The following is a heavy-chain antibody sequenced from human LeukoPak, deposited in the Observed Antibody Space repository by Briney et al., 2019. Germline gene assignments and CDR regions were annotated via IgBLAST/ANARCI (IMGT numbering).Heavy chain of an antibody. Sequence: SETLSLTCTVSGDSISSSYWAWIRQPPGKGLEWIGYFHNSGTSSYNPSLKSRVTISVDTSKNQFSLKLSSVTAADTAVYYCASWLQLRLYNMDVWGQGTTVTVSS. CDR2: FHNSGTS. CDR3: ASWLQLRLYNMDV. CDR1: GDSISSSY. J-gene: IGHJ6*02. V-gene: IGHV4-59*12. D-gene: IGHD5-24*01.